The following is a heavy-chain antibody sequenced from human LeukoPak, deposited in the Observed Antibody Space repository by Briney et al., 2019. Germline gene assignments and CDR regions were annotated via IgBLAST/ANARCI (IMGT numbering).Heavy chain of an antibody. D-gene: IGHD3-10*01. Sequence: GASVKVSCKASGGTFSNSVISWVRQAPGQGLEWMGWISAYNGNTNYAQKLQGRVTMTTDTSTSTAYMELRSLRSDDTAVYYCARAPRIRFGELLGYWGQGTLVTVSS. CDR3: ARAPRIRFGELLGY. J-gene: IGHJ4*02. CDR1: GGTFSNSV. CDR2: ISAYNGNT. V-gene: IGHV1-18*01.